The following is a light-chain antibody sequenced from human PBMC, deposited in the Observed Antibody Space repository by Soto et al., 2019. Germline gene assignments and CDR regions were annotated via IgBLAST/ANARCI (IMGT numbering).Light chain of an antibody. Sequence: DIQMTQSPSSLSASVGARVTITCRASQSISSYLNWYQQKPGKALKLLIYAASSLQSGVPSRFSGSGSGTDFTLTISSLQPEDFATYFCQKSYSTPLTVGQGTRLEIK. J-gene: IGKJ5*01. CDR2: AAS. CDR3: QKSYSTPLT. CDR1: QSISSY. V-gene: IGKV1-39*01.